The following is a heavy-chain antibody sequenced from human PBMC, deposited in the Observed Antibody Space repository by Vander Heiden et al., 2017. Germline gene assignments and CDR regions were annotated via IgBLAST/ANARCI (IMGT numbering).Heavy chain of an antibody. CDR3: ARGRDGYNY. D-gene: IGHD5-12*01. J-gene: IGHJ4*02. Sequence: QLVEPPGGLGPPGRSLRPSCAASGFTFRSYLMHWVRQAPGKGLVWVSRINEDGRTTHYADSVKGRFTISRDNAKNTLYLQMNSLRVEDTAVYYCARGRDGYNYWGQGTLVTVSS. V-gene: IGHV3-74*01. CDR2: INEDGRTT. CDR1: GFTFRSYL.